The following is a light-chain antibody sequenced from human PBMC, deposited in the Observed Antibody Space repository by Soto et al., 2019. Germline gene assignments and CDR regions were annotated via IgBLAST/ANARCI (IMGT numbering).Light chain of an antibody. CDR2: DAS. J-gene: IGKJ4*01. CDR1: QRISSW. CDR3: QQYDNLPLT. V-gene: IGKV1-33*01. Sequence: DIQMTQSPSTLSASVGDRVRITCRASQRISSWLAWYQQKPGKAPKLLIYDASNLETGVPSRFSGSGSGTDFTFTISSLQPEDIATYYCQQYDNLPLTFGGGTKVDIK.